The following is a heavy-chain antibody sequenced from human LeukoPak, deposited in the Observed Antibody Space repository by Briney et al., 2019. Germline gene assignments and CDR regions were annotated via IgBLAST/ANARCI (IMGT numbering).Heavy chain of an antibody. CDR1: GGSISSYC. CDR2: IYYSGST. V-gene: IGHV4-59*08. Sequence: SETLCLTCTVSGGSISSYCWSWIRQPPGKGLEWIGYIYYSGSTNYNASLKSRVTISVDTSKPPFSMKLRSVTAAYTAMYYCASKVAYCSGGSCYGYFDYWGQGTLVTVSS. D-gene: IGHD2-15*01. J-gene: IGHJ4*02. CDR3: ASKVAYCSGGSCYGYFDY.